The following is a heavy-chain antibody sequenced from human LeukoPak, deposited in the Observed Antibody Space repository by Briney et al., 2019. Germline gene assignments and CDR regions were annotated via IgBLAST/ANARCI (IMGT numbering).Heavy chain of an antibody. D-gene: IGHD3-16*01. CDR3: ARSFGGAMEVYYYYYYMDV. CDR1: GFTFSSYS. V-gene: IGHV3-21*01. CDR2: ISSSSSYI. Sequence: GGSLRLSCAASGFTFSSYSMNWVRQAPGKGLEWVSSISSSSSYIYYADSVKGRFTISRDNAKNSLYLQMNSLRAEDTAVYYCARSFGGAMEVYYYYYYMDVWGKGTTVTVSS. J-gene: IGHJ6*03.